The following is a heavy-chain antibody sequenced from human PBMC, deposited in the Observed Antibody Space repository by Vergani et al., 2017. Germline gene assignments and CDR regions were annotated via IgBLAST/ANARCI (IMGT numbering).Heavy chain of an antibody. CDR2: IYYSGST. CDR3: ARLGHYDSSGYFTRDY. Sequence: QLQLQESGPGLVKPSETLSLTCTVSGGSISSSSYYWGWIRQPPGKGLEWIGSIYYSGSTYYNPSLKSRVTISVDTSKNQFSLKLSSVTAADTAVYYCARLGHYDSSGYFTRDYWGQATLVTVSS. D-gene: IGHD3-22*01. V-gene: IGHV4-39*01. J-gene: IGHJ4*02. CDR1: GGSISSSSYY.